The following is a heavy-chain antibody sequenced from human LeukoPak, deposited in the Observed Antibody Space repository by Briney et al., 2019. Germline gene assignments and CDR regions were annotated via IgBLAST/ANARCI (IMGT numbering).Heavy chain of an antibody. CDR3: AREKRYCSGDSCQRDAFDI. J-gene: IGHJ3*02. Sequence: GALRLSCAASGFIFDDYGMSWVRQAPGKGLEWVSGINWNGGSTGYADSVKGRFTISRDNAKNSLYMQMNSLRAEDTALYHCAREKRYCSGDSCQRDAFDIWGQGTMVTVSS. CDR1: GFIFDDYG. V-gene: IGHV3-20*01. CDR2: INWNGGST. D-gene: IGHD2-15*01.